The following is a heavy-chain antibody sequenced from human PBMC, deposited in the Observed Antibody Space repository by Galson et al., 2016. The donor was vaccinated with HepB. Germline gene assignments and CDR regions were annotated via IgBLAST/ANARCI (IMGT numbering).Heavy chain of an antibody. J-gene: IGHJ5*02. D-gene: IGHD6-19*01. CDR3: AKTGEGQWLTFWGFDP. V-gene: IGHV3-48*01. CDR1: GFIFSSDN. Sequence: SLRLSCAVSGFIFSSDNMNWVRQAPGRGLEWVSYIRSSTGIRYYADSVKGRFTVSRDNANHSLYLQMNSLRAEDTAVYFCAKTGEGQWLTFWGFDPWGQGTLVTASS. CDR2: IRSSTGIR.